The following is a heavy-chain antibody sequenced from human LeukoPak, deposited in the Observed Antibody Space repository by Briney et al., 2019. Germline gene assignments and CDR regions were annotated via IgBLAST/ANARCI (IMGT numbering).Heavy chain of an antibody. Sequence: SETLSLTCTVSGDSISSYYWSWIRQPAGKGLEWIGRVYTSGSTNYNPSLKSRVTMSVDTTKNQFSLKLSSVTAADTAVYYCARDLRVATLLSDCWGQGTLVTVSS. CDR3: ARDLRVATLLSDC. V-gene: IGHV4-4*07. CDR2: VYTSGST. J-gene: IGHJ4*02. D-gene: IGHD2/OR15-2a*01. CDR1: GDSISSYY.